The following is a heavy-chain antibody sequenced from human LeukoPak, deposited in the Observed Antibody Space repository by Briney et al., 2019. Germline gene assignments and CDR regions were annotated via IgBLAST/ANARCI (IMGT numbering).Heavy chain of an antibody. D-gene: IGHD3-10*01. CDR1: GFTFSSYW. CDR2: ISTDVSST. V-gene: IGHV3-74*01. J-gene: IGHJ4*02. Sequence: GGSLRLSCAASGFTFSSYWMHWVRQVPGKGLVWVSRISTDVSSTNYADSVKGRFTISRDNAKNTLYLQMNSLRAEDTAVYYCARHPLLWFGELLYEDYWGQGTLVTVSS. CDR3: ARHPLLWFGELLYEDY.